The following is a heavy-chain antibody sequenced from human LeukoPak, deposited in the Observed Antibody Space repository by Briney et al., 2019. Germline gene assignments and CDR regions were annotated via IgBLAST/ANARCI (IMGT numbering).Heavy chain of an antibody. CDR1: RYTLSDYD. J-gene: IGHJ6*03. Sequence: ASVKVSCTASRYTLSDYDVNGVRQAPGRGLEWMGWINPTSGDTGYAQKFQGRVTMTRSMSRNTAYMELSRLRSEDTAVYFCARVVMKAFYYYYMDVWGKGTTIIISS. D-gene: IGHD2-21*01. V-gene: IGHV1-8*01. CDR2: INPTSGDT. CDR3: ARVVMKAFYYYYMDV.